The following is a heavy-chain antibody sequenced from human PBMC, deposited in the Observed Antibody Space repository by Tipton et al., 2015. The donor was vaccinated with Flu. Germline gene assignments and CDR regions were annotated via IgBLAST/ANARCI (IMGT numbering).Heavy chain of an antibody. CDR1: GDSITSSSFY. CDR2: VSHSGST. V-gene: IGHV4-39*07. D-gene: IGHD3-9*01. J-gene: IGHJ5*02. CDR3: TIDRYDILTVSLRWFDP. Sequence: TLSLTCTVSGDSITSSSFYLGWIRQPPRKGLEWIGSVSHSGSTSYNPSLKSRIVMSVDTSKSKFSLTLMSVTAAYTAVYYCTIDRYDILTVSLRWFDPWGQGTMVTVDS.